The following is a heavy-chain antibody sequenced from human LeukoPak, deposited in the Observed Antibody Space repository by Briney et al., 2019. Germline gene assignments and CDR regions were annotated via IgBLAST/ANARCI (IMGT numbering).Heavy chain of an antibody. CDR1: GCTFTGYY. D-gene: IGHD3-3*01. J-gene: IGHJ4*02. CDR2: INPNSGGT. Sequence: ASVKVSCKASGCTFTGYYMHWVRQAPGQGLEWMGWINPNSGGTNYAQKFQGRVTMTRDTSISTAYMELSRLRSDDTAVYYCARVFLEWLLPDYWGQGTLVTVSS. CDR3: ARVFLEWLLPDY. V-gene: IGHV1-2*02.